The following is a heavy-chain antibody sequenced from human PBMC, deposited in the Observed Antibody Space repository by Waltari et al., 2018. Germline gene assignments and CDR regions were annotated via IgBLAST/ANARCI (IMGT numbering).Heavy chain of an antibody. D-gene: IGHD6-19*01. Sequence: VQLVQSGGGLVQPGRSLRLSCAASGFTFDDYAMHWVRQAPGKGLEWVSGISWNSGSIGYADSVKGRSTISRDNAKNSLYLQMNSLRAEDTALYYCTKDLGGWYGLGVYWGQGTLVTVSS. CDR2: ISWNSGSI. J-gene: IGHJ4*02. CDR3: TKDLGGWYGLGVY. V-gene: IGHV3-9*01. CDR1: GFTFDDYA.